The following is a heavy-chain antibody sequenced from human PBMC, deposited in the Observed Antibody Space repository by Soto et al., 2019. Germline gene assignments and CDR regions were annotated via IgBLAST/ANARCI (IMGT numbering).Heavy chain of an antibody. CDR2: ISWNSGSI. CDR3: AKDLLAPADQRAFDY. J-gene: IGHJ4*02. V-gene: IGHV3-9*01. Sequence: EVQLVESGGGLVQPGRSLRLSCAASGFTFDDYAMHWVRQAPGKGLEWVSGISWNSGSIGYADSVKGRFTISRDNAKNSLYLQMNSLRAEDTALYYCAKDLLAPADQRAFDYWGQGTLVTVSS. CDR1: GFTFDDYA. D-gene: IGHD6-19*01.